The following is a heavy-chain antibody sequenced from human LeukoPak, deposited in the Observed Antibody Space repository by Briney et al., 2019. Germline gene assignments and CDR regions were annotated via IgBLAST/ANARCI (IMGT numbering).Heavy chain of an antibody. D-gene: IGHD3-9*01. CDR2: INPSGGST. J-gene: IGHJ3*02. CDR3: ARGRIRRYFDWLSPAFDI. CDR1: GYTFTNYY. Sequence: EASVKVSCKASGYTFTNYYIHWVRQAPGQGLECMGIINPSGGSTSYAQKFQGRVTITRNTSISTAYMELSSLRSEDTAVYYCARGRIRRYFDWLSPAFDIWGQGTMVTVSS. V-gene: IGHV1-46*01.